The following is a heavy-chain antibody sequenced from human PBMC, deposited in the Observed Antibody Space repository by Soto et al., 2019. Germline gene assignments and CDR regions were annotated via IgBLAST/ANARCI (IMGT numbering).Heavy chain of an antibody. V-gene: IGHV1-69*02. CDR1: GGTFSSYT. J-gene: IGHJ6*02. D-gene: IGHD3-10*01. Sequence: QVQLVQSGAEVKKPGSSVKVSCKASGGTFSSYTISWVRQAPGQGLEWMGRIIPILGIANYAQKFQGRVTITADKSTSTAYMELSSLRSEDTAVYYCARRHITVVRGKYYYGMDVWGQGTTVTVSS. CDR3: ARRHITVVRGKYYYGMDV. CDR2: IIPILGIA.